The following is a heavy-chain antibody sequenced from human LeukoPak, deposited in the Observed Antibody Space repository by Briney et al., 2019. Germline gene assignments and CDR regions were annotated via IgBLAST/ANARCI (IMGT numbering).Heavy chain of an antibody. J-gene: IGHJ4*02. D-gene: IGHD6-13*01. CDR3: ATRPGGSTWYGVFDY. Sequence: PSETLSLTCTFSGTSISSHYWSWIRQPPGKGMEWIGYIYSGGSTNYNPSLTSRVTMSVDTSKNQFSLTLTSVTAADTALYFCATRPGGSTWYGVFDYWSPGTLVTVS. CDR1: GTSISSHY. CDR2: IYSGGST. V-gene: IGHV4-59*11.